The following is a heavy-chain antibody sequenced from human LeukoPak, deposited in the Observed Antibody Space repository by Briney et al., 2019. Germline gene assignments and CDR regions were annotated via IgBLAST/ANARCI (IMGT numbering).Heavy chain of an antibody. CDR2: IYISGTT. Sequence: SETLSLTCTVSGASVTSQYWNWIRQPAGKGLEWIGRIYISGTTKYNPSLMSRVTISVDKSKNQFSLNLTSVTAADTAVYYCVGDRDTAMGPYFDSWGQEILVTVSS. CDR1: GASVTSQY. D-gene: IGHD5-18*01. V-gene: IGHV4-4*07. CDR3: VGDRDTAMGPYFDS. J-gene: IGHJ4*02.